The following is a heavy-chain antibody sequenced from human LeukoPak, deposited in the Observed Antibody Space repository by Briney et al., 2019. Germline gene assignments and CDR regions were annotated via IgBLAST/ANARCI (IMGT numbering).Heavy chain of an antibody. CDR1: GGSISSYY. CDR2: IYYSGST. CDR3: ARLDIAVAGTLNYFDY. V-gene: IGHV4-59*12. J-gene: IGHJ4*02. Sequence: SETLSLTCTVSGGSISSYYWSWIRQPPGKGLEWIGYIYYSGSTNYNPSLKSRVTISVDTSKNQSSLKLSSVTAADTAVYYCARLDIAVAGTLNYFDYWGQGTLVTVSS. D-gene: IGHD6-19*01.